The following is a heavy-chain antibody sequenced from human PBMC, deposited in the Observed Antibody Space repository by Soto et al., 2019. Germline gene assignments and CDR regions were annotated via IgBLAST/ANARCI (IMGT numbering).Heavy chain of an antibody. V-gene: IGHV1-2*02. CDR1: GYTFTGYY. CDR3: GRGRSGELVVFY. D-gene: IGHD1-7*01. J-gene: IGHJ4*02. CDR2: IGPNRGDT. Sequence: QVQLVQSGAEVKKSGASVKVSCKASGYTFTGYYIHWVRQAPGQGLEWMGEIGPNRGDTKYAQKFQGRVTMTRDTYISTVYMELSNLSPDDSAVYYCGRGRSGELVVFYWGQGTLVTVYS.